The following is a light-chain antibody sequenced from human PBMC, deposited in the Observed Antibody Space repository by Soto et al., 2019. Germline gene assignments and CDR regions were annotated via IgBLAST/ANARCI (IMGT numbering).Light chain of an antibody. CDR3: QQYGSSPRT. V-gene: IGKV3-20*01. Sequence: EIVLTQSPGTLSLSPGERATLSCRASQTVSTNYLAWYQQKPGQAPRLLIYGASKRATGIPDRFSGSGSGTDFTLTISRPEPEDFAVYCCQQYGSSPRTFGQGTKVDIK. J-gene: IGKJ1*01. CDR2: GAS. CDR1: QTVSTNY.